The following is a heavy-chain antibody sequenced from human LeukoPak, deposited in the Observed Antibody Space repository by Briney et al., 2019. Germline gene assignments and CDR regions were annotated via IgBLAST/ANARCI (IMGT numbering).Heavy chain of an antibody. D-gene: IGHD1-26*01. V-gene: IGHV3-23*01. J-gene: IGHJ4*02. CDR2: ISGSGGST. CDR3: AKVIGMGELPVADFDY. CDR1: GFTFSSYA. Sequence: GGSLGLSCAASGFTFSSYAMSWIRQAPGKGLEWVSAISGSGGSTYYADSVKGRFTISRDNSKNTLYLQMNSLRAEDTAVYYCAKVIGMGELPVADFDYWGQGTLVTVSS.